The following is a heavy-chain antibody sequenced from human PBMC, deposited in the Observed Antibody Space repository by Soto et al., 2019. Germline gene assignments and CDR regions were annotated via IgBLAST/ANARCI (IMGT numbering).Heavy chain of an antibody. CDR2: INPSGGST. Sequence: ASVKVSCKASGYTFTSYYMHWVRQAPGQGLEWMGIINPSGGSTSYAQKFQGRVTMTRDTSTSTVYMELSSLRSEDTAVYYSARDHLMTTVTNYYFDYWGQGTLVTVSS. CDR1: GYTFTSYY. D-gene: IGHD4-17*01. V-gene: IGHV1-46*01. CDR3: ARDHLMTTVTNYYFDY. J-gene: IGHJ4*02.